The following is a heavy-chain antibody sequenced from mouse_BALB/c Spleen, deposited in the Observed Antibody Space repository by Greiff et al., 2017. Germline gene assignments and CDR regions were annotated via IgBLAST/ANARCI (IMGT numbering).Heavy chain of an antibody. Sequence: VHVKQSGPSLVKPSQTLSLTCSVTGDSITSGYWNWIRKFPGNKLEYMGYISYSGSTYYNPSLKSRISITRDTSKNQYYLQLNSVTTEDTATYYCARWNGYLAWFAYWGQGTLVTVSA. CDR2: ISYSGST. D-gene: IGHD2-2*01. J-gene: IGHJ3*01. V-gene: IGHV3-8*02. CDR1: GDSITSGY. CDR3: ARWNGYLAWFAY.